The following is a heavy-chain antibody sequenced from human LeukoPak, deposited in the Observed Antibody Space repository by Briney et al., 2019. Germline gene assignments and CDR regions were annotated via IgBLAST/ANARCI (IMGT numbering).Heavy chain of an antibody. J-gene: IGHJ4*02. D-gene: IGHD2-2*01. Sequence: KTSETLSLTCTVSGGSISSGDYYWGWIRQPPGKGLEWIGSIYYSGSTYYNPSLKSRVTISVDTSKNQFSLNLSSVTAADTAVYYCAPYCSSTSCYGEGDYWGQGTLVTVSS. CDR3: APYCSSTSCYGEGDY. CDR2: IYYSGST. CDR1: GGSISSGDYY. V-gene: IGHV4-39*01.